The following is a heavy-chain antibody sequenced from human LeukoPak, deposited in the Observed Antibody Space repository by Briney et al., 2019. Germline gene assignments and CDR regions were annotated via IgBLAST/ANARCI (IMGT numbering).Heavy chain of an antibody. J-gene: IGHJ6*02. V-gene: IGHV3-13*04. CDR2: IGKAGDT. Sequence: GGSLRLSCAASGFTFSSYAMSWVRQATGKGLEWVSGIGKAGDTHYPGSVKGRFTISRENAKNSLYLQMNSLRAGDTAVYYCVRDPSGHGLDVWGQGTTVTVSS. D-gene: IGHD3-10*01. CDR3: VRDPSGHGLDV. CDR1: GFTFSSYA.